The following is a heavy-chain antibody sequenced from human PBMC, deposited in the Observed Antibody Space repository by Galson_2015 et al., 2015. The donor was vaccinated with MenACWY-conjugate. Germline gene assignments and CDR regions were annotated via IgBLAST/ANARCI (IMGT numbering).Heavy chain of an antibody. J-gene: IGHJ4*02. Sequence: SVKVSCKASGGTLSGYPVSWVRQAPGQGLEWMGGIIPMFGTANYAQKFQGRVSITADASTSTAYMELSSLRSEDTAVYYCARDRDGVGQCPGSNFDYWGQGALVTVSS. CDR3: ARDRDGVGQCPGSNFDY. CDR1: GGTLSGYP. CDR2: IIPMFGTA. V-gene: IGHV1-69*13. D-gene: IGHD5-24*01.